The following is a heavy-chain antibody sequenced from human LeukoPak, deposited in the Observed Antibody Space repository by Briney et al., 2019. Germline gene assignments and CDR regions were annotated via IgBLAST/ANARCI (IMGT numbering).Heavy chain of an antibody. Sequence: GGSLRLSCAASGFTFSSYSMNWVRQAPGKGLEWVSSISSSSSYIYYADSVKGRFTISRDNAKNTLYLQMNSLRAEDTAVYYCARGLSGYASSLGYWGQGTLVTVSS. V-gene: IGHV3-21*01. CDR3: ARGLSGYASSLGY. CDR1: GFTFSSYS. J-gene: IGHJ4*02. D-gene: IGHD6-6*01. CDR2: ISSSSSYI.